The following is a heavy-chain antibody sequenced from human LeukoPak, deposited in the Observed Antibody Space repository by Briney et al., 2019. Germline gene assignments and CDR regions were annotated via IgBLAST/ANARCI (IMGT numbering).Heavy chain of an antibody. CDR2: VSGSGGST. Sequence: PGGSLRLSCAASGFTFSNYAMSWVRQAPGKGLEWVSGVSGSGGSTYYADSVQGRFTISRDNSKNTLYLQMNSLRAEDTAVYYCAKFTFGFYGSGSYYNPGYGMDVWGQGTTVTVSS. CDR3: AKFTFGFYGSGSYYNPGYGMDV. J-gene: IGHJ6*02. CDR1: GFTFSNYA. V-gene: IGHV3-23*01. D-gene: IGHD3-10*01.